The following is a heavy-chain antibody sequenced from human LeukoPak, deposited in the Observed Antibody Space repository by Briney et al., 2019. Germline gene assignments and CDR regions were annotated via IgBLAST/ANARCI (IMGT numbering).Heavy chain of an antibody. Sequence: GGSLRLSCAASGFTFDDYAMHWVRQAPGKGLEWVSGISWNSGSIGYADSVKGRFTISRDNAKNSLYLQMNSLRAEDTAVYYCTRNGAATAGAYMDVWGKGTTVTVSS. CDR3: TRNGAATAGAYMDV. J-gene: IGHJ6*03. D-gene: IGHD6-13*01. CDR1: GFTFDDYA. V-gene: IGHV3-9*01. CDR2: ISWNSGSI.